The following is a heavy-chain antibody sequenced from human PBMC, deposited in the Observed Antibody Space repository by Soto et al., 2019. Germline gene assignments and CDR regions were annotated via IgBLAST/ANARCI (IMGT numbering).Heavy chain of an antibody. Sequence: QVQLQQWGAQLLKPSETLSLTCGVDGGSFTDHYWSWIRQPPGRGLEWLGEVNTSGGTNYNPSLKSRVTISVDTSKNQFSLKLNSVTAADTAVYYCARGRDYRVTPNYFDPWGQGTLVTVSS. J-gene: IGHJ5*02. V-gene: IGHV4-34*01. CDR2: VNTSGGT. CDR1: GGSFTDHY. CDR3: ARGRDYRVTPNYFDP. D-gene: IGHD4-17*01.